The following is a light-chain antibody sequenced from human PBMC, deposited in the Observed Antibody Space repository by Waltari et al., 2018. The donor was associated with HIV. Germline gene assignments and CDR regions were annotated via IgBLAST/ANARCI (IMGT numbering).Light chain of an antibody. Sequence: QSVLTQPPSASGTPGQRVTISCSGSSSNIGINNVYWYQQLPGTAPKLLLRAADRFSVSKSGTSASLSISGLRSEDEADYYCAAWDDSLNGYVFGTGTKVTVL. J-gene: IGLJ1*01. CDR1: SSNIGINN. CDR3: AAWDDSLNGYV. V-gene: IGLV1-47*01.